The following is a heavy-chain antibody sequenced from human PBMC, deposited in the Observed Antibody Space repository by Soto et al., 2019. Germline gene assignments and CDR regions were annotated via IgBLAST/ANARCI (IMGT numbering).Heavy chain of an antibody. J-gene: IGHJ4*02. CDR2: INPSDGSR. V-gene: IGHV1-46*01. CDR3: ARRLSNRGAPIDY. Sequence: ASVKVSCKASGYTFTSYYIHWIRQAPGQGLEWVGIINPSDGSRRYAQNFQGRVTITRDTATTTVYMELSSLIFEDTAVYYCARRLSNRGAPIDYWGQGTLVTVSS. CDR1: GYTFTSYY. D-gene: IGHD7-27*01.